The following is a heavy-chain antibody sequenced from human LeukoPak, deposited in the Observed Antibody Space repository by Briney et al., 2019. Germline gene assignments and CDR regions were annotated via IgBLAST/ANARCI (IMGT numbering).Heavy chain of an antibody. CDR1: GFTFSSYW. CDR3: ATYSSSNGREFQY. CDR2: IKQDGSEK. Sequence: GGSLRLSCAASGFTFSSYWMSWVRQAPGKGLEWVANIKQDGSEKYYVDSVKGRFTISRDNAENSLYLQMNSLRAEDTAVYYCATYSSSNGREFQYWGQGTLATVSS. V-gene: IGHV3-7*01. D-gene: IGHD2-2*01. J-gene: IGHJ1*01.